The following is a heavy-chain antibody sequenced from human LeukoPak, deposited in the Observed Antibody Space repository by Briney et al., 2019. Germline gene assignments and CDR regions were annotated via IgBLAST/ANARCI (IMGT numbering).Heavy chain of an antibody. D-gene: IGHD3-10*01. CDR2: ISWNSGSM. Sequence: GRSLRLSCAASGFTFDDYAMHWVRQAPGKGLEWVSGISWNSGSMGYADSVKGRFTISRDNAKNSLYLQMNSLRAEDTALYYCAKDITMVRGVRVFDAFDIWGQGTMVTVSS. V-gene: IGHV3-9*01. J-gene: IGHJ3*02. CDR3: AKDITMVRGVRVFDAFDI. CDR1: GFTFDDYA.